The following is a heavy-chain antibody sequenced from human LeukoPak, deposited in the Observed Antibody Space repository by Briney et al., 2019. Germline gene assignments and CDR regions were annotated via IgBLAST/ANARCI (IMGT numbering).Heavy chain of an antibody. CDR2: IIPIFGTA. CDR3: ARVSVAGYYFDY. V-gene: IGHV1-69*06. CDR1: GYTFTSYA. Sequence: SVKVSCKASGYTFTSYAISWVRQAPGQGLEWMGGIIPIFGTANYAQKFQGRVTITADKSTSTAYMELSSLRSEDTAVYYCARVSVAGYYFDYWGQGTLVTVSS. J-gene: IGHJ4*02. D-gene: IGHD6-19*01.